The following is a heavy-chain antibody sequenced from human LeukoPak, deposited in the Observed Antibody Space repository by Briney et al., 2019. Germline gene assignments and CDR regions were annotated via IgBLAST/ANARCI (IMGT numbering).Heavy chain of an antibody. CDR3: AGESMIVVVIRFDYYGMDV. V-gene: IGHV3-7*04. CDR1: GFTFSSYW. Sequence: GGSLRPSCAASGFTFSSYWMSWVRQAPGKGLEWVANIKQDGSEKYYVDSVKGRFTISRDNAKNSLYLQMNSLRADDTAVYYCAGESMIVVVIRFDYYGMDVWGQGTTVTVSS. J-gene: IGHJ6*02. CDR2: IKQDGSEK. D-gene: IGHD3-22*01.